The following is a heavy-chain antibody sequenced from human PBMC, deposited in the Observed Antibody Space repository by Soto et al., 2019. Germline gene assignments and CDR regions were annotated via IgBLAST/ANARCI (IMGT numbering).Heavy chain of an antibody. D-gene: IGHD6-19*01. CDR3: ARDSSSGWLPNY. CDR2: VSAYNGNT. V-gene: IGHV1-18*01. CDR1: GYTFTSYG. J-gene: IGHJ4*02. Sequence: SVKVSCKASGYTFTSYGISWVRQAPGQGLEWMGWVSAYNGNTTYAQKLQGRVTMTTDTSTSTAYMELRSLRSDGTAVYYCARDSSSGWLPNYWGQGTLVTVSS.